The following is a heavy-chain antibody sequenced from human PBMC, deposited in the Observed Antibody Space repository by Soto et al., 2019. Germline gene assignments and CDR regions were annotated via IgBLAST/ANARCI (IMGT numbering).Heavy chain of an antibody. V-gene: IGHV3-30*18. CDR1: GFTFSSYG. CDR3: AKGSTSMTYFDY. J-gene: IGHJ4*02. Sequence: QEQLVESGGGVVQPGRSLRLSCAASGFTFSSYGMHWVRQAQGKGLEWVAVISYDGSNKYYVDSVKGRFTISRDNSKNTLYLQMNSLRAEDTAVYYCAKGSTSMTYFDYWGQGTLVTVSS. CDR2: ISYDGSNK. D-gene: IGHD5-18*01.